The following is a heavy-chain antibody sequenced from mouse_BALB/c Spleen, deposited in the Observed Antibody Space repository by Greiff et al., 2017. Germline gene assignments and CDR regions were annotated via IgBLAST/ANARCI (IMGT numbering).Heavy chain of an antibody. CDR1: GFTFRSFG. V-gene: IGHV5-17*02. CDR2: ISSGSSTI. J-gene: IGHJ4*01. D-gene: IGHD1-1*01. CDR3: ARRLLQDDYAMDY. Sequence: EVMLVESGGGLVQPGGSRKLSCAASGFTFRSFGMHWVRQAPEKGLEWVAYISSGSSTIYYADTVKGRFTISRDNPKNTLCLQMTRLRSEDTAMYYCARRLLQDDYAMDYWGQGTSVTGSS.